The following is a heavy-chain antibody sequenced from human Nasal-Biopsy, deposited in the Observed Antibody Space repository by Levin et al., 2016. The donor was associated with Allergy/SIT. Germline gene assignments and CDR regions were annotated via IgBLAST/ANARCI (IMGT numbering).Heavy chain of an antibody. J-gene: IGHJ4*02. Sequence: GESLKISCKASGFSFGDYAMSWFRQAPGKGLEWVGFIRSKASGGPTEYAASVKGRFTISRDDSKSIAYLRMNGLKIEDTAVYYCASVSDYYDILTGYRSPIWGQGTLVTVSS. CDR1: GFSFGDYA. D-gene: IGHD3-9*01. V-gene: IGHV3-49*03. CDR2: IRSKASGGPT. CDR3: ASVSDYYDILTGYRSPI.